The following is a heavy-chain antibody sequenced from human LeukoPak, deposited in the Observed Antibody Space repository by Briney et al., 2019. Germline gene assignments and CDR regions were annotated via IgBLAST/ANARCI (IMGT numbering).Heavy chain of an antibody. Sequence: GSLRLSCAASGFTFSPYNLNWVRQAPGKGLEWVSHISSSGRTRYYAASVKGRFTISRDNAKNSLYLQMNSLRAEDTAVYYCASPPDIVVIPAAVTDYYYMDVWGKGTTVTVSS. CDR2: ISSSGRTR. CDR1: GFTFSPYN. D-gene: IGHD2-2*01. CDR3: ASPPDIVVIPAAVTDYYYMDV. J-gene: IGHJ6*03. V-gene: IGHV3-48*04.